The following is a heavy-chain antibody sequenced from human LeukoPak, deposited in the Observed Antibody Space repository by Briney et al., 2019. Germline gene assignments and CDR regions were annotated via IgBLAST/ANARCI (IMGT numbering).Heavy chain of an antibody. Sequence: PSETLSLTCTVSGGSISSYYWSWIRQPPGKGLEWIGYFYHSGSTDYNPSLKSRVTISVDTSKSQFSLKLTSVTAADTAVYCCATLTTVVTAYYFDHWGQGTLVTVSS. CDR1: GGSISSYY. CDR3: ATLTTVVTAYYFDH. D-gene: IGHD4-23*01. J-gene: IGHJ4*02. CDR2: FYHSGST. V-gene: IGHV4-4*09.